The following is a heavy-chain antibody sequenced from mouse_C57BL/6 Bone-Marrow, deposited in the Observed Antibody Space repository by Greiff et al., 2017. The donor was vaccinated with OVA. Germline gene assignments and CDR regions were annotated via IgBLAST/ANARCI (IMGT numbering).Heavy chain of an antibody. CDR2: INPNNGGT. J-gene: IGHJ2*01. D-gene: IGHD2-5*01. CDR3: ARSYDLYYSNYYVDY. Sequence: DVQLQESGPELVKPGASVKISCKASGYTFTDYYMNWVKQSHGKSLEWIGDINPNNGGTSYNQKFKGKATLTVDKSSSTAYMELRSLTSEDSAVYYCARSYDLYYSNYYVDYWGQGTTLTVSS. V-gene: IGHV1-26*01. CDR1: GYTFTDYY.